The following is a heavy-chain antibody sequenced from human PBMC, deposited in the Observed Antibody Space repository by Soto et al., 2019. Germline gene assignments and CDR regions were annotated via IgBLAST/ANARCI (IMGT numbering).Heavy chain of an antibody. CDR3: ATSPRFAFDI. Sequence: QVQLQESGPGLVKPSETLSLSCSVSGGSVNSANYYWSWIRQPPGKGLEWIGYIYSSGSTNYNPSLKSRVTISVDTSKNQLSLRLNSVTTADTAVYYCATSPRFAFDIWGQGTMVTVSS. CDR2: IYSSGST. J-gene: IGHJ3*02. V-gene: IGHV4-61*01. CDR1: GGSVNSANYY.